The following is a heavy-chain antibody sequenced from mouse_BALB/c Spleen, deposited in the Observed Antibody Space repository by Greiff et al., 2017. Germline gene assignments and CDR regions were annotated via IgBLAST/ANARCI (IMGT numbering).Heavy chain of an antibody. CDR3: ASGYGSSPMDY. Sequence: QVQLQQSGPELVRPGVSVKISCKGSGYTFTDYAMHWVKQSHAKSLEWIGVISTYYGNTNYNKKFKGKATMTVDKSSSTAYMELARLTSEDSAIYYCASGYGSSPMDYWGQGTSVTVSS. CDR1: GYTFTDYA. J-gene: IGHJ4*01. V-gene: IGHV1-67*01. CDR2: ISTYYGNT. D-gene: IGHD1-1*01.